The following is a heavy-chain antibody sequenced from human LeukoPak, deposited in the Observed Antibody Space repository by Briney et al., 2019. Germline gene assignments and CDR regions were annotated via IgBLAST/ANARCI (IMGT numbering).Heavy chain of an antibody. D-gene: IGHD3-22*01. CDR3: ASWGYYYDSSANNWFDP. J-gene: IGHJ5*02. V-gene: IGHV4-34*01. CDR1: GGSFSGYY. CDR2: INHSGST. Sequence: KASETLSLTCAVYGGSFSGYYWSWIRQPPGKGLEWIGEINHSGSTNYNPSLKSRVTISVDTSKNQFSLKLSSVTAADTAVYYCASWGYYYDSSANNWFDPWGQGTLVTVSS.